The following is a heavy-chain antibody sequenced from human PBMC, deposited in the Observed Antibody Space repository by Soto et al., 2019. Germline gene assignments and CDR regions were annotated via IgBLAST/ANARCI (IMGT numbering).Heavy chain of an antibody. V-gene: IGHV4-59*01. CDR1: GGSISSYY. D-gene: IGHD2-2*02. Sequence: SETLSLTCTVSGGSISSYYWSWIRQPPGKGLEWIGYIYYSGSTNYNPSLKSRVTISVDTSKNQFSLKLSSVTAADTAVYYCARGVPAAIWGQGTLVTVSS. J-gene: IGHJ4*02. CDR3: ARGVPAAI. CDR2: IYYSGST.